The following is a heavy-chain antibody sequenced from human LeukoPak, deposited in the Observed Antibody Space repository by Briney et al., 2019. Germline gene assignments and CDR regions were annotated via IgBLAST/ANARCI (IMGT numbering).Heavy chain of an antibody. CDR3: ARDRKGYSSSWYESNWFDP. J-gene: IGHJ5*02. CDR1: GGSFSSYY. CDR2: IYYSGST. V-gene: IGHV4-59*01. Sequence: SETLSLTCAVYGGSFSSYYWSWIRQPPGKGLEWIGYIYYSGSTNYNPSLKSRVTISVDTSKNQFSLKLSSVTAADTAVYYCARDRKGYSSSWYESNWFDPWGQGTLVTVSS. D-gene: IGHD6-13*01.